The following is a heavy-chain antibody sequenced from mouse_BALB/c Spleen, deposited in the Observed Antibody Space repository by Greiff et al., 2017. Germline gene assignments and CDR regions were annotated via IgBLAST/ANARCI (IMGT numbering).Heavy chain of an antibody. D-gene: IGHD3-1*01. J-gene: IGHJ3*01. CDR2: ISDGGSYT. Sequence: EVQLVESGGGLVKPGGSLKLSCAASGFTFSDYYMYWVRQTPEKRLEWVATISDGGSYTYYPDSVKGRFTISRDNAKNNLSLQMSSLKSEDTAMYSCAKDRGGAGAWFAYWGQGTLVTVSA. CDR1: GFTFSDYY. CDR3: AKDRGGAGAWFAY. V-gene: IGHV5-4*02.